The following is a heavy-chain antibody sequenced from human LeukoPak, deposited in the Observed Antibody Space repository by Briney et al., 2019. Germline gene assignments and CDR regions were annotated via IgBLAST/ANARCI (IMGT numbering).Heavy chain of an antibody. Sequence: GGSLRLSCAASGFTFSSYAMSWVRQAPGKGLEWVAVIWYDGSNKYYADSVKGRFTISRDNSKNTLYLQMNSLRAEDTAVYYCARGWPGYWGQGTLVTVSS. V-gene: IGHV3-33*08. J-gene: IGHJ4*02. CDR1: GFTFSSYA. CDR3: ARGWPGY. CDR2: IWYDGSNK.